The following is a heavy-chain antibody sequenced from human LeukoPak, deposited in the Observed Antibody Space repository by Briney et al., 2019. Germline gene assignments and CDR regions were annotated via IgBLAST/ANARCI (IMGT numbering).Heavy chain of an antibody. D-gene: IGHD5-24*01. CDR1: GFSISNGYY. V-gene: IGHV4-38-2*02. J-gene: IGHJ4*02. Sequence: SETLSLTCDVSGFSISNGYYWGWIRQPPGKGLEWIGSVYYRGTTNDNPSLMSRVSMSVDTSKNQFSLRLTSLTAADTAVYFCAREGGDGFHLDYWGPGTLVTVSS. CDR3: AREGGDGFHLDY. CDR2: VYYRGTT.